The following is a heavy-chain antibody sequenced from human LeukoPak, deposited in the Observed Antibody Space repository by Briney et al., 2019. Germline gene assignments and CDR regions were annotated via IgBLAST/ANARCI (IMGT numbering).Heavy chain of an antibody. CDR1: GGSISSGSYY. CDR3: ARTTEGGYTYDYFYYYYMDV. D-gene: IGHD5-18*01. J-gene: IGHJ6*03. CDR2: IYTSGST. V-gene: IGHV4-61*02. Sequence: SETLSLTCTVSGGSISSGSYYWSWIRQPAGKGLEWIGRIYTSGSTHYNPSLKSRVTISVDTSKNQFSLKLSSVTAADTAVYYCARTTEGGYTYDYFYYYYMDVWGKGTTVTISS.